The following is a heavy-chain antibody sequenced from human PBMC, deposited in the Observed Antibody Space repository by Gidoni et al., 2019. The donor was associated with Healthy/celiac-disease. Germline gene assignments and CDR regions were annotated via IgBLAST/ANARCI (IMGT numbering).Heavy chain of an antibody. CDR1: GFPFIRYW. D-gene: IGHD1-26*01. J-gene: IGHJ3*02. V-gene: IGHV3-7*01. CDR3: ARDLGATRAAFDI. Sequence: EVQLVESGGGLVQPGWSLRLSCAASGFPFIRYWMSWVRQAPGKGLEWVAKIKQDGSEKYYVDSVKGRFTIARDNAKNSLYMQMNSLRAEDTAVYYCARDLGATRAAFDIWGQGTMVTVSS. CDR2: IKQDGSEK.